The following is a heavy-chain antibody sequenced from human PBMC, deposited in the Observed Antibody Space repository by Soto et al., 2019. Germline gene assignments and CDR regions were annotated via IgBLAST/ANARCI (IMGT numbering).Heavy chain of an antibody. D-gene: IGHD3-3*01. CDR1: GDSMSSGGYY. CDR3: ARDMSRYDSWSGYVSTTNWFDP. V-gene: IGHV4-31*03. J-gene: IGHJ5*02. CDR2: TFHSGSA. Sequence: SETLSLTCIVSGDSMSSGGYYWSWIRQHPGKGLEWIGYTFHSGSAFYNPSLKGRVTISVETSKNRFSLRLNSATAADTAVYFCARDMSRYDSWSGYVSTTNWFDPWGQGALVPVYS.